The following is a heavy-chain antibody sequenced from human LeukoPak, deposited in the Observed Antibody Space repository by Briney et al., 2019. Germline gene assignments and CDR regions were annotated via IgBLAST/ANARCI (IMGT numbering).Heavy chain of an antibody. Sequence: GESLKISCKGSGYSFTSYWIGLVRQIPGKGLEWMGIIYPGDSDTRYSPSFQGQVTISADKSISTAYLQWSSLKASDTAMYYCATSLHDYGDFNIHYFDYWGQGTLVTVSS. CDR2: IYPGDSDT. D-gene: IGHD4-17*01. J-gene: IGHJ4*02. CDR1: GYSFTSYW. V-gene: IGHV5-51*01. CDR3: ATSLHDYGDFNIHYFDY.